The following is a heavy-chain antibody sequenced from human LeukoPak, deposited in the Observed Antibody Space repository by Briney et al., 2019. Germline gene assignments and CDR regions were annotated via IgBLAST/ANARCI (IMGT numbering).Heavy chain of an antibody. CDR1: GYTFIGYY. CDR3: ARGMRFWWQTGAY. Sequence: ASVKVSCKASGYTFIGYYMHWVRQAPGQGLEWMGWINPNSGGTNYAQKFQGRVTMTRDTSISTAYMELSRLRSDDTAVYYCARGMRFWWQTGAYWGQGTLVSVSS. J-gene: IGHJ4*02. CDR2: INPNSGGT. V-gene: IGHV1-2*02. D-gene: IGHD2-21*01.